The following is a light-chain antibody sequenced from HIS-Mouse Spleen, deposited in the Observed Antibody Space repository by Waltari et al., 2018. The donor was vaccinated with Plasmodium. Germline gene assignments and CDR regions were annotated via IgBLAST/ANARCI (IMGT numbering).Light chain of an antibody. J-gene: IGLJ3*02. Sequence: SYELTQPPSVSVSPGQTARITCSGDALPKKYAYWYQQKSGQAPVLVIYEDSKRPAGIPERFSGPSAGTMATLTISGAQVEDEADYYCYSTDSSGNHRVVGGGTMLTVL. CDR1: ALPKKY. CDR3: YSTDSSGNHRV. CDR2: EDS. V-gene: IGLV3-10*01.